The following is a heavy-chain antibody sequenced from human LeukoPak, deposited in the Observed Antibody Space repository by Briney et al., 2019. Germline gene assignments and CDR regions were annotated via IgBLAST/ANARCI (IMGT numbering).Heavy chain of an antibody. CDR1: GFTVSSNY. V-gene: IGHV3-53*01. D-gene: IGHD3-22*01. J-gene: IGHJ4*02. Sequence: GGSLRLSCAASGFTVSSNYMSWVRQAPGKGLEWVSVIYSGGSTYYADSVKGRFTISRDNSKNTLYLQMNSLRAEDTAVYYCARVYDSSGYGGLDYWGQGTLVTVSS. CDR2: IYSGGST. CDR3: ARVYDSSGYGGLDY.